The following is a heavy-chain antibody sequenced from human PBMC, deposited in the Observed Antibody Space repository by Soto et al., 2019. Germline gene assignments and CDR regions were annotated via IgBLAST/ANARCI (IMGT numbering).Heavy chain of an antibody. CDR3: ASGIQLWLRRINNGYSG. J-gene: IGHJ4*02. CDR1: GYTLTTYG. V-gene: IGHV1-18*01. D-gene: IGHD5-18*01. CDR2: ISAYNDHT. Sequence: GASVKVSCKAAGYTLTTYGVSWVRQAPGQGLEWVGWISAYNDHTNYAQKFQGRVTMTTDTSTSTAYMELRSLRSDDTAVYFCASGIQLWLRRINNGYSGWGQGTLVTVSS.